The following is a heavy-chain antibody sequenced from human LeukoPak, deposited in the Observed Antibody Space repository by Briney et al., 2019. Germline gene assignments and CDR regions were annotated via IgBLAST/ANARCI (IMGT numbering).Heavy chain of an antibody. V-gene: IGHV5-51*01. Sequence: PGESLKISCKGSGYTFSSYWIGWVRPMPGKGLEWMGIIYPYDSDTRYSPSFQGQVTISADKSISTAYLQWSCLKASDTAMYYCARLAYCSNDVCYSNYYYSMDVWGKGTTVTVSS. J-gene: IGHJ6*03. CDR3: ARLAYCSNDVCYSNYYYSMDV. CDR2: IYPYDSDT. D-gene: IGHD2-8*01. CDR1: GYTFSSYW.